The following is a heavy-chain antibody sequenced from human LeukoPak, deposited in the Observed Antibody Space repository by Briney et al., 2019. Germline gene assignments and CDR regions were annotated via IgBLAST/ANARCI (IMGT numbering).Heavy chain of an antibody. V-gene: IGHV3-53*01. CDR3: ARINGVVVTAMLDY. D-gene: IGHD2-21*02. J-gene: IGHJ4*02. CDR1: EFTVSNTY. CDR2: IYSGGST. Sequence: GSLRLSCAASEFTVSNTYMTWVRQAPGKGLEWVSLIYSGGSTHYADSVKGRFTISRDNAKNSLYLQMNSLRAEDTAVYYCARINGVVVTAMLDYWGQGTLVTVSS.